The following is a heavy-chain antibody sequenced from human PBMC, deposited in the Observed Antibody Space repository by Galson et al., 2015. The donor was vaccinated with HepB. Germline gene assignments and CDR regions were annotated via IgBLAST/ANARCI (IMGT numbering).Heavy chain of an antibody. CDR3: ARSPGGSYFFPDF. V-gene: IGHV1-2*04. CDR1: GYTFSNYY. D-gene: IGHD1-26*01. CDR2: INPDIGDT. J-gene: IGHJ4*02. Sequence: SVKVSCKASGYTFSNYYLHWVRQAPGQGLEWMGWINPDIGDTIYAQKFQGWVTMTRDTSISTVYMELSRLKSDDTAVYYCARSPGGSYFFPDFWGQGTLVTVSS.